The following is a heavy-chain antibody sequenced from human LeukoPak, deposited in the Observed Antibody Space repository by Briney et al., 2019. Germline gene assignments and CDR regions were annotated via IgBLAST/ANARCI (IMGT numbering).Heavy chain of an antibody. CDR3: ARAYGGYYFDY. J-gene: IGHJ4*02. V-gene: IGHV3-53*01. CDR1: GFTVSSNY. Sequence: PGGSLRLSCAASGFTVSSNYMSWVRQAPGKGLEWVSIIYSAGSTYYADSVKGRFTISRDNSKNTLYLQMNSLRAEDTAVYYCARAYGGYYFDYWGRGTLVTVSS. D-gene: IGHD5-12*01. CDR2: IYSAGST.